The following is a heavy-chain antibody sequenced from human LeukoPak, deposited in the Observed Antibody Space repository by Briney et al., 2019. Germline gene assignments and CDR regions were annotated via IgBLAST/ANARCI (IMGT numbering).Heavy chain of an antibody. CDR3: AKGTEYSSSSVYFDY. J-gene: IGHJ4*02. Sequence: GGSLRLSCAASGFTFSGYAMSWVRQAPGKGLEWVSAISGSGGSTYSADSVKGRFTISRDNSKTTLYLQRNCLRAEDTAVYYCAKGTEYSSSSVYFDYWGQGTLVTVSS. V-gene: IGHV3-23*01. CDR2: ISGSGGST. CDR1: GFTFSGYA. D-gene: IGHD6-6*01.